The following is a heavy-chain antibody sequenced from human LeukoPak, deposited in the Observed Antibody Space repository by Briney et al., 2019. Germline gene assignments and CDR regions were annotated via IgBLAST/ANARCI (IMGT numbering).Heavy chain of an antibody. CDR2: ISCGGSNI. CDR3: ARVAHSGSYPSVGALDV. Sequence: GGSLRLSCAASGFTFSDYDMAWVRQAPGKGLEWVSYISCGGSNIYYTDSVRGRFTISRDNPWNSLYLQVNSLRAEDTAIYYCARVAHSGSYPSVGALDVWGQGTTVTVSS. V-gene: IGHV3-11*01. J-gene: IGHJ6*02. CDR1: GFTFSDYD. D-gene: IGHD3-10*01.